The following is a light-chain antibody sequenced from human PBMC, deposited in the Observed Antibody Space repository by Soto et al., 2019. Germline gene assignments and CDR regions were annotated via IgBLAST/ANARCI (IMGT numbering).Light chain of an antibody. CDR1: SSDVGGYNY. CDR3: SSYTSSSTRV. Sequence: QSVLTQPASVSGSPGQSITISCTGTSSDVGGYNYVSWYQQHPGKAPKLMIYEVSNRPSGVSNRFSGSKSGNTASLTISGLQAEDEADYYCSSYTSSSTRVFGGGTKRPS. V-gene: IGLV2-14*01. J-gene: IGLJ3*02. CDR2: EVS.